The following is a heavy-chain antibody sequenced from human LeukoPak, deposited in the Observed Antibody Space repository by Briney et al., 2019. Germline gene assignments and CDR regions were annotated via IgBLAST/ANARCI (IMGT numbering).Heavy chain of an antibody. Sequence: SVKVSCKASGGTFSSYAISWVRQAPGQGLEWMGRIIPIFGTANYAQKFQGRVTITTDESTSTAYMELSSLRSEDTAVYYCARDPPHYGDFGWFDPWGQGTLVTVSS. CDR2: IIPIFGTA. D-gene: IGHD4-17*01. V-gene: IGHV1-69*05. CDR1: GGTFSSYA. J-gene: IGHJ5*02. CDR3: ARDPPHYGDFGWFDP.